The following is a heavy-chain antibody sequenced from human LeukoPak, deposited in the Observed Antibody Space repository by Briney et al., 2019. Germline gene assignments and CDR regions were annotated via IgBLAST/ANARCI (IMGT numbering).Heavy chain of an antibody. V-gene: IGHV1-2*02. D-gene: IGHD1-26*01. Sequence: ASVKVSCKASGYTFTGYYMHWVRQAPGQGLEWMGWINPNSGGTNYAQKFQGRVTMTRDTSISTAYMELSRLRSDDRAVYYCARDDSGSYSVDYWGQGTLVTVSS. CDR2: INPNSGGT. J-gene: IGHJ4*02. CDR3: ARDDSGSYSVDY. CDR1: GYTFTGYY.